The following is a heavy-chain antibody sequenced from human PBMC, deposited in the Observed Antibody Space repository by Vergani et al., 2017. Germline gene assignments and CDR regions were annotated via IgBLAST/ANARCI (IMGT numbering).Heavy chain of an antibody. CDR2: IIPIFGTA. V-gene: IGHV1-69*01. CDR3: AMRADRIVGATGAFDI. Sequence: QVQLVQSGAEVKKPGSSVKVSCKASGGTFSSYAISWVRQAPGQGLEWMGGIIPIFGTANYAQKFQGRVTITADESTSTAYMELSSLRSEDTAVYYCAMRADRIVGATGAFDIWGQGTMVTVSS. D-gene: IGHD1-26*01. CDR1: GGTFSSYA. J-gene: IGHJ3*02.